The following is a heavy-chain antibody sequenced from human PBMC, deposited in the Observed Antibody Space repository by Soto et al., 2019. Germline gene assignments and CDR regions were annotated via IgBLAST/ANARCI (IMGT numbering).Heavy chain of an antibody. Sequence: SETLSLTCTVSGGSLSSSSYYWGWIRQPPGKGLEWIGSIYYSGSTYYNPSLKSRVTISVDTSKNQFSLKLSSVTAADTAVYYCARGSGYGSPPPYYFDYWGQGTLVTVSS. CDR2: IYYSGST. V-gene: IGHV4-39*01. J-gene: IGHJ4*02. CDR1: GGSLSSSSYY. CDR3: ARGSGYGSPPPYYFDY. D-gene: IGHD5-12*01.